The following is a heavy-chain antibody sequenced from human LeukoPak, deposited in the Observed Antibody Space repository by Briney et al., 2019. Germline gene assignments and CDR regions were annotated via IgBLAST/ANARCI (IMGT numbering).Heavy chain of an antibody. CDR3: ARGRDILTGYYSDY. CDR1: GGSISSYY. Sequence: SETLSLTCTVSGGSISSYYWSWIRQPPGKGLEWIGYIYYSGSTNCNPSLKSRVTISVDTSKNQFSLKLSSVTAADTAVYYCARGRDILTGYYSDYWGQGTLVTVSS. CDR2: IYYSGST. D-gene: IGHD3-9*01. J-gene: IGHJ4*02. V-gene: IGHV4-59*01.